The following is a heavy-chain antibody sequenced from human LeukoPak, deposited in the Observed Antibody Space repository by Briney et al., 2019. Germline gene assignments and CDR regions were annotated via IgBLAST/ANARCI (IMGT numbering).Heavy chain of an antibody. J-gene: IGHJ5*02. CDR2: INPNSGGT. D-gene: IGHD3-3*01. V-gene: IGHV1-2*02. CDR3: ARIPTIFGVVPSTSDWFDP. CDR1: GYTFTGYY. Sequence: ASVKVSCKASGYTFTGYYMHWVRQAPGQGLEWMGWINPNSGGTNYAQKFQGRVTMTSDTSIRTAYMELSRLRSDDTDVYYCARIPTIFGVVPSTSDWFDPWGQGTLVTVSS.